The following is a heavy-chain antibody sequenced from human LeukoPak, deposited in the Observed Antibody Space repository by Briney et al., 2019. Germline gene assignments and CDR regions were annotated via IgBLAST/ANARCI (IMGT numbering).Heavy chain of an antibody. Sequence: ASVKVSCKASGYTFTNYGISWVRQAPGQGLEWMGWISTFNGNTNYAQKLQGRVTMTTDTSTTTAYMELRSLRSDDTAVYYCAKGARSSGLFVYWGQGTLVTVSS. CDR1: GYTFTNYG. CDR2: ISTFNGNT. D-gene: IGHD6-19*01. CDR3: AKGARSSGLFVY. V-gene: IGHV1-18*01. J-gene: IGHJ4*02.